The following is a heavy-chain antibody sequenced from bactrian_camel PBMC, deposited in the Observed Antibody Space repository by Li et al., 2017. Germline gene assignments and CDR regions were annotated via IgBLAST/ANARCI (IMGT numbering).Heavy chain of an antibody. CDR1: GFTFDGPD. V-gene: IGHV3S55*01. CDR2: IDGDGAT. J-gene: IGHJ4*01. D-gene: IGHD2*01. CDR3: AADRSGLSLPC. Sequence: VQLVESGGGSVQAGGSLRLSCLASGFTFDGPDMIWYRLAPGKECDLVAIIDGDGATRYADAVKGRFIISQDNAKNTVYLQMNSLKLDDTAVYYCAADRSGLSLPCGGQGTQVTVS.